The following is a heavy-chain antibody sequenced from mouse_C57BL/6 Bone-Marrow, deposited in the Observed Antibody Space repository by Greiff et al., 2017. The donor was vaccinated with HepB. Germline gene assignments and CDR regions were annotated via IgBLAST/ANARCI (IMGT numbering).Heavy chain of an antibody. J-gene: IGHJ2*01. CDR3: ARPMVTTGYYFDY. D-gene: IGHD2-2*01. Sequence: EVKLVESGGGLVKPGGSLKLSCAASGFTFSDYGMHWVRQAPEKGLEWVAYISSGSSTIYYADTVKGRFTISRDNAKNTLFMQMTSLRSEDTAMYYCARPMVTTGYYFDYWGQGTTLTVSS. V-gene: IGHV5-17*01. CDR1: GFTFSDYG. CDR2: ISSGSSTI.